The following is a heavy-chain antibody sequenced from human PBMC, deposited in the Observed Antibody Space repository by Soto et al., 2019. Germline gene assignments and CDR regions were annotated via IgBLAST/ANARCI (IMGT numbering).Heavy chain of an antibody. V-gene: IGHV4-34*01. J-gene: IGHJ3*02. D-gene: IGHD1-1*01. CDR1: GGFFTICSYF. CDR2: MSHSGGT. Sequence: PLGTPSPPLAVFGGFFTICSYFWGWVRQPPGKGLEWIGEMSHSGGTHFNPSLKSRVTISVDTSKNQFTLKMSSVTAADTALYYCARVERGTATTVVDAFDIWGPGTMVTVSS. CDR3: ARVERGTATTVVDAFDI.